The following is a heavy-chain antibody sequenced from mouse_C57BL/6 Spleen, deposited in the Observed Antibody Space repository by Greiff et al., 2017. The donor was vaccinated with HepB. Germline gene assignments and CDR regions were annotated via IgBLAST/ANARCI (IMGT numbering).Heavy chain of an antibody. CDR3: ARNHYYGSSPFAY. CDR1: GYAFSSSW. CDR2: IYPGDGDT. J-gene: IGHJ3*01. D-gene: IGHD1-1*01. V-gene: IGHV1-82*01. Sequence: QVHVKQSGPELVKPGASVKISCKASGYAFSSSWMNWVKQRPGKGLEWIGRIYPGDGDTNYNGKFKGKATLTADKSSSTAYMQLSSLTSEDSAVYFCARNHYYGSSPFAYWGQGTLVTVSA.